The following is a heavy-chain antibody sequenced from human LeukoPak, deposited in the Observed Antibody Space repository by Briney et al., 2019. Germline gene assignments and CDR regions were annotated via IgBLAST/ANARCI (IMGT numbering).Heavy chain of an antibody. D-gene: IGHD3-9*01. CDR2: IYYSGRT. J-gene: IGHJ4*02. V-gene: IGHV4-39*07. Sequence: SETLSLTCSVSGVSISSYYWGWIRQPPGKGLEWIGSIYYSGRTYYNSSLKSRVTISVDTSKNQFSLKVTSVTAADTAVYYCASAYYDILGGHFDYWGQGTLVTVSS. CDR3: ASAYYDILGGHFDY. CDR1: GVSISSYY.